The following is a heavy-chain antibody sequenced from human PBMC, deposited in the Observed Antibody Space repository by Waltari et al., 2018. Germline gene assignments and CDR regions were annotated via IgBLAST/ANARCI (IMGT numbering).Heavy chain of an antibody. J-gene: IGHJ4*02. CDR2: IYTSGST. D-gene: IGHD6-13*01. CDR3: ARVLYPAAGRGYFDY. V-gene: IGHV4-4*07. Sequence: QVQLQESGPGLVKPSETLSLTCTVSGGSISSYYWSWIRQPAGKGLEWIGRIYTSGSTNYDPSLKRRIKRSVDTSKNQFSLKLSCVTAAETAVYYWARVLYPAAGRGYFDYWGQGTLVTVSS. CDR1: GGSISSYY.